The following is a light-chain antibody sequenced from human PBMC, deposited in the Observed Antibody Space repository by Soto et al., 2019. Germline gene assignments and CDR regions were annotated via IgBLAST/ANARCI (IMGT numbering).Light chain of an antibody. Sequence: EIVLTQSPGTLSLSPGERATLSCRASQSVSSSYLAWYQQKPGQAPRLLIYGASIRDTGIPDRFSGSGSGTDFTLTISRLEPEDFAVYYCQQYGSSPRKFGQGTKVEIK. CDR2: GAS. J-gene: IGKJ1*01. CDR1: QSVSSSY. V-gene: IGKV3-20*01. CDR3: QQYGSSPRK.